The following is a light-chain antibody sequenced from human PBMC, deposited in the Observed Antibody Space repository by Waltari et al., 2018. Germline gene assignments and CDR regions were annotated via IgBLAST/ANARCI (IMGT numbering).Light chain of an antibody. CDR3: MQALQTPLT. J-gene: IGKJ3*01. Sequence: DIVMTQSPLFLAVTPGEPASISCRSSQSLLYSNGYNYLDWYLQKPGQSPQLLIYLGSNRASGVPDRFSGSGSGTDFTLKISRVEAEDVGVYYCMQALQTPLTFGPGTKVDIK. CDR1: QSLLYSNGYNY. V-gene: IGKV2-28*01. CDR2: LGS.